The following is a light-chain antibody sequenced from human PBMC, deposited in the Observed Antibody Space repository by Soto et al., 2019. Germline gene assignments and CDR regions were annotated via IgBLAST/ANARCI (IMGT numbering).Light chain of an antibody. Sequence: DIQMTHSPSTLSASVGDRVTITCRASQSVGTWLAWFQQKPGKAPKLLIYQASSLENGVPSRFSGSGSGAEFNLTISSLQPDDLATYYCQQYSSYWTFGQGTKWIS. J-gene: IGKJ1*01. CDR2: QAS. CDR3: QQYSSYWT. V-gene: IGKV1-5*03. CDR1: QSVGTW.